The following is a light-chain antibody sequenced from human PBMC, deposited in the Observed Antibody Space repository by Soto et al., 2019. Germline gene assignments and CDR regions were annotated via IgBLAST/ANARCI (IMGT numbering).Light chain of an antibody. V-gene: IGLV1-47*01. J-gene: IGLJ3*02. Sequence: QSVLTQPPSASGIPGQRVTISCSGSSSNIGSNYVYWYQQLPGTAPKLLIYRNNQRPSGVPDRFSGSKSGTSASLAISGLRSEDEADYYCAAWDDSLSCRVFGGGTKVTVL. CDR3: AAWDDSLSCRV. CDR2: RNN. CDR1: SSNIGSNY.